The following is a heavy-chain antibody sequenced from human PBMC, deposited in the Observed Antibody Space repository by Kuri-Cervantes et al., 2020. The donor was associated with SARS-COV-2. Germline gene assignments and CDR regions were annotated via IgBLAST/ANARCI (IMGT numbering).Heavy chain of an antibody. CDR2: IYYSGST. CDR1: GGFISSYY. Sequence: SETLSLTCTVSGGFISSYYWSWIRQPPGKGLERIGYIYYSGSTNYNPSLKSRVTISVDTSKNQFSLKLSSVTAADTAVYYCARHGFDFWSGYARTYYYYYGMDVWGQGTTVTVSS. V-gene: IGHV4-59*08. CDR3: ARHGFDFWSGYARTYYYYYGMDV. D-gene: IGHD3-3*01. J-gene: IGHJ6*02.